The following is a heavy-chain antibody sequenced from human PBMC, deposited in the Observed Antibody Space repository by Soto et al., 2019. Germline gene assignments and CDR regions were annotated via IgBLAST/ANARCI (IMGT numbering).Heavy chain of an antibody. CDR2: IYYSGST. V-gene: IGHV4-59*08. Sequence: SETLSLTCTVSGGSISSYYWSWIRQPPGKGLEWIGYIYYSGSTNYNPSLKSRVTISVDTSKNQFSLKLSSVTAADTAVYYCATLPPRIVVTILPIPSWGQGTQVTVSS. CDR1: GGSISSYY. D-gene: IGHD2-21*01. CDR3: ATLPPRIVVTILPIPS. J-gene: IGHJ4*02.